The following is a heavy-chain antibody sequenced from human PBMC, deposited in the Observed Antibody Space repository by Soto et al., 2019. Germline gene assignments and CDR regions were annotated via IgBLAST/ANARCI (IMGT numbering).Heavy chain of an antibody. J-gene: IGHJ6*01. V-gene: IGHV3-15*01. CDR2: IKSKTDGRTT. CDR3: TTGRRSFRGYVYGFAYYGMYC. D-gene: IGHD5-18*01. CDR1: GFTFSNAW. Sequence: GGSLRHSCAASGFTFSNAWMSWVRQAPGKGLEWVGRIKSKTDGRTTDYAAPVKGRFTISRDDSKNTLYLQMNSLKTEDTAVYYCTTGRRSFRGYVYGFAYYGMYCWGQGTTVTVAS.